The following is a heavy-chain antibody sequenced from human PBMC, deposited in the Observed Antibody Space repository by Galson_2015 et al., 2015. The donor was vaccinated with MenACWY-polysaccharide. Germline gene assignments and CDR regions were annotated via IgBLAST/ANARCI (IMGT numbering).Heavy chain of an antibody. V-gene: IGHV3-30*02. J-gene: IGHJ4*02. D-gene: IGHD4-17*01. CDR3: AKDYDYGDYATDY. Sequence: SLRLSCAASGFTFRSYGIHWVRQAPGKGLEWVTFIQYDGGKEYYSDSVKGRFTISRDNSKNTVYLQMSSLRAEDTAVYYWAKDYDYGDYATDYWGQGTLVTVSS. CDR1: GFTFRSYG. CDR2: IQYDGGKE.